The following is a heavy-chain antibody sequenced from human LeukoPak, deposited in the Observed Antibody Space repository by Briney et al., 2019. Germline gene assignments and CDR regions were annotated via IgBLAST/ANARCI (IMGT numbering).Heavy chain of an antibody. D-gene: IGHD1-1*01. CDR1: GYTFTSYD. Sequence: ASVNVSCKASGYTFTSYDINWVRQAPGQGLEWMGWMNPNSGNTGYAQKFQGRVTMTRNTSISTAYMELSSLRSEDTAVYYCARGGTGWYYYYYYGMDVWGQGTTVTVSS. CDR3: ARGGTGWYYYYYYGMDV. CDR2: MNPNSGNT. J-gene: IGHJ6*02. V-gene: IGHV1-8*01.